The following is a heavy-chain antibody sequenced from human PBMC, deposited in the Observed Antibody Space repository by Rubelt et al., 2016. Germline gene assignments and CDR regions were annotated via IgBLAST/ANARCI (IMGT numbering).Heavy chain of an antibody. J-gene: IGHJ4*02. CDR2: ISTSSSYM. CDR3: ARRHSDYHSYYFDY. CDR1: EFTLSGYW. D-gene: IGHD5-12*01. V-gene: IGHV3-21*01. Sequence: LSCAASEFTLSGYWMSWVRQAPGKGLEWVSSISTSSSYMFYADSVKGRFTISRDNAKNSLYLQMNDLRAEDTAVYYCARRHSDYHSYYFDYWGQGTQVSVSS.